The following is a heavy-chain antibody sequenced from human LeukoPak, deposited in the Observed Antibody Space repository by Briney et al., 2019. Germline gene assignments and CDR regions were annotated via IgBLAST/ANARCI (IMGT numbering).Heavy chain of an antibody. CDR2: ISGSGGST. V-gene: IGHV3-23*01. J-gene: IGHJ4*02. Sequence: GGSLRLSCAASGFTFSSYAMSWVRQAPGKGLEWVSAISGSGGSTYYADSVKGQFTISRDNSKNTLYLQMNSLRAEDTAVYYCAKVRYYYDSSGYSYFDYWGQGTLVTVSS. CDR1: GFTFSSYA. D-gene: IGHD3-22*01. CDR3: AKVRYYYDSSGYSYFDY.